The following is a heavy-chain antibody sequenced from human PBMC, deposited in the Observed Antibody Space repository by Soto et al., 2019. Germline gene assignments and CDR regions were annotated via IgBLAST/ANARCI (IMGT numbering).Heavy chain of an antibody. CDR3: AKPCTRYCGGDCSWDY. J-gene: IGHJ4*02. V-gene: IGHV3-23*01. Sequence: PGGSLRLSCAASGFTFSSYAMSWVRQGPGKGLEWVSAISESGASTYYADSVKGRFTISRDNSKNTLYLQMNSLRVEDTAVYYCAKPCTRYCGGDCSWDYWGQGTLVTVSS. D-gene: IGHD2-21*02. CDR2: ISESGAST. CDR1: GFTFSSYA.